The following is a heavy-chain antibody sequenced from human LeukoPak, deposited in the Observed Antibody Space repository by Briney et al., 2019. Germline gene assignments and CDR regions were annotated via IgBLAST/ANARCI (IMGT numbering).Heavy chain of an antibody. J-gene: IGHJ4*02. CDR2: ISYDGSNK. Sequence: GGSLRLSCAASGFTFSSYGMHWVRQAPGKGLEWVAVISYDGSNKYYADSVKGRFTISRDNSKNTLYLQMNSLRAEDTAVCYCAKDLGIAAAGRTDYFDYWGQGTLVTVSS. CDR1: GFTFSSYG. D-gene: IGHD6-13*01. V-gene: IGHV3-30*18. CDR3: AKDLGIAAAGRTDYFDY.